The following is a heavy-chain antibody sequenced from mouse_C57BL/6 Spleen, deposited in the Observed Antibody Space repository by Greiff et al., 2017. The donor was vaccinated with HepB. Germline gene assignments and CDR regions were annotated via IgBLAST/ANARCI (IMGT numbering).Heavy chain of an antibody. D-gene: IGHD4-1*01. CDR1: GYTFTSYW. J-gene: IGHJ1*03. CDR3: ARSGGTWYFDV. Sequence: QVQLQQPGAELVRPGTSVKLSCKASGYTFTSYWMHWVNQRPGQGLGGIGVIDPSDSYTNYNQKFKGKATLTVDTSSSTAYMQLSSLTSEDSAVYYCARSGGTWYFDVWGTGTTVTVSS. CDR2: IDPSDSYT. V-gene: IGHV1-59*01.